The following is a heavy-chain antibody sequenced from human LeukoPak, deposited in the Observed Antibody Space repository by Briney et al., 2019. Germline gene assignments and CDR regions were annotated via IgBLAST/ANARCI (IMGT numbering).Heavy chain of an antibody. D-gene: IGHD3-22*01. V-gene: IGHV5-51*01. CDR3: AIDYYDSSGPDAFDI. Sequence: GESLKISCKGSGYSFTSYWIGWVRQMPGKGLEWMGIIYPGDSDTRYSPSFQGQVTISADKSISTAYLQWSSLKASATAMYYCAIDYYDSSGPDAFDIWGQGTMVTVSS. CDR2: IYPGDSDT. CDR1: GYSFTSYW. J-gene: IGHJ3*02.